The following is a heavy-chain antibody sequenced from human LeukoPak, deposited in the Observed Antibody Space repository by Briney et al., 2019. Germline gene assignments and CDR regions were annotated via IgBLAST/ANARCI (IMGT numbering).Heavy chain of an antibody. V-gene: IGHV1-8*01. CDR3: ARANYYGPGKKDLDY. D-gene: IGHD3-10*01. CDR1: GYTFTTYD. CDR2: MNPNSGNT. J-gene: IGHJ4*02. Sequence: ASVKVSCKASGYTFTTYDINWVRQATGQGLEWMGWMNPNSGNTGYAQKFQGRVTMTRNTSMSTAYMELSSLRSEDTAAYYCARANYYGPGKKDLDYWGQGTLVTVSS.